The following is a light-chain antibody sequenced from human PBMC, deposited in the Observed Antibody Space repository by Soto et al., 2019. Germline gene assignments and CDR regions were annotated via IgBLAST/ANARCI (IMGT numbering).Light chain of an antibody. V-gene: IGLV3-1*01. CDR1: KLGGQY. Sequence: SYELTQPPSVSVSPGQTASITCSGDKLGGQYAHWYHQKPGQSPVVVIYQDTKRPSGIHERFSGSKSGNTATLTISGTRAMDEADYYCQAWDNGTAVFGGGTKLTVL. J-gene: IGLJ2*01. CDR3: QAWDNGTAV. CDR2: QDT.